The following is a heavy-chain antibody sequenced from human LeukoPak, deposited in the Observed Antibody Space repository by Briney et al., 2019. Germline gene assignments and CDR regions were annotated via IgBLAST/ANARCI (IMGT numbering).Heavy chain of an antibody. J-gene: IGHJ4*02. V-gene: IGHV3-7*01. CDR2: INQDGREK. CDR1: GFTFSSYW. Sequence: GGSLRLSCAVSGFTFSSYWMTWVRQVPGKGLQRVAYINQDGREKYYMDSMKGRLNISRDNTENSVFLQLTSLRPEDTGIYFCAKGRDYGDYWGQGTLVAVSS. CDR3: AKGRDYGDY.